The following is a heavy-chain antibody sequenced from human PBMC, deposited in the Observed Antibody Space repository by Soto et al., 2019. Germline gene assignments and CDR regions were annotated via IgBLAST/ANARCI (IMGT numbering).Heavy chain of an antibody. V-gene: IGHV3-23*01. J-gene: IGHJ4*02. D-gene: IGHD2-21*02. CDR2: ISGSGGST. CDR3: AKDPPPYCGGDCYTDY. Sequence: GGSLRLSCAASGFTFSSYAMSWVRQAPGKGLEWVSAISGSGGSTYYADSVKGRFTISRDNSKNTLYLQMNSLRAEDTAVYYCAKDPPPYCGGDCYTDYWGQRTLVTVSS. CDR1: GFTFSSYA.